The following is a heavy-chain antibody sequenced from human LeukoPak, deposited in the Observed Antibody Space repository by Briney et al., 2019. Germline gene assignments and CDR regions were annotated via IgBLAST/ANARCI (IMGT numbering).Heavy chain of an antibody. CDR1: GFTFSSYS. CDR2: ISGSGRST. V-gene: IGHV3-23*01. J-gene: IGHJ2*01. Sequence: GGSLRLSCAASGFTFSSYSMSWVRQAPGNGLEWVSAISGSGRSTYYADSVKGRFTISRDNSKNTLYLQMNSLRAEHTAVYYCAKGIAAASDWYFDLWGRGTLVTVSS. CDR3: AKGIAAASDWYFDL. D-gene: IGHD6-13*01.